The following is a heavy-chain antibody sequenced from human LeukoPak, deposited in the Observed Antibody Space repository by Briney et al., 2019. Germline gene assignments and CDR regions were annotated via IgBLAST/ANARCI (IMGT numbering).Heavy chain of an antibody. J-gene: IGHJ4*02. CDR2: IYYSGST. CDR3: ARRAGEYSHPYDY. Sequence: SETLSLTCTVSGGSISSYYWSWIRQPPGKGLEWIGYIYYSGSTNYKPSLKSRVTISVETSKNQFSLKLRSVTAADTAVYYCARRAGEYSHPYDYWGQGTLVTVSS. V-gene: IGHV4-59*01. CDR1: GGSISSYY. D-gene: IGHD4-17*01.